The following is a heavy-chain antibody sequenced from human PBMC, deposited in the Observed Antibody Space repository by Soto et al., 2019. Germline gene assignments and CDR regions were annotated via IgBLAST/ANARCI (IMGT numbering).Heavy chain of an antibody. D-gene: IGHD3-10*01. CDR2: IKHSGST. J-gene: IGHJ4*02. CDR1: GWSFSVYY. Sequence: SGTLCHTCAGSGWSFSVYYWSCIRQTPGKGLEWIGEIKHSGSTNYKPCLKSRVTISVDTSKNQFSLKLSSVTAADTAVYYCARGRYYYGSGSLTFDYWGQGILVNVSS. V-gene: IGHV4-34*01. CDR3: ARGRYYYGSGSLTFDY.